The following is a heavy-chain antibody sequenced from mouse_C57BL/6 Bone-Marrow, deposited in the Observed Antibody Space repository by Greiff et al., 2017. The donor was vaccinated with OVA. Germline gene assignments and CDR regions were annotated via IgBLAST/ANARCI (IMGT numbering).Heavy chain of an antibody. J-gene: IGHJ1*03. V-gene: IGHV1-18*01. CDR2: INPNNGGT. CDR3: ARERGPYYYGSSYGYFDV. CDR1: GYTFTDYN. D-gene: IGHD1-1*01. Sequence: EVQVVESGPELVKPGASVKIPCKASGYTFTDYNMDWVKQSHGKSLEWIGDINPNNGGTIYNQKFKGKATLTVDKSSSTAYMELRSLTSEDTAVYYCARERGPYYYGSSYGYFDVWGTGTTVTVSS.